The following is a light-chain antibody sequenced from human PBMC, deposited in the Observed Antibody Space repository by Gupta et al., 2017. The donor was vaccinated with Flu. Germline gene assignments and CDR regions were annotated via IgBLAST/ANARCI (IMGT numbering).Light chain of an antibody. Sequence: QSALTQSASVSGSPGQSITISCTGTSSDVGGYNSVSWYQQHPDKVPKLMIYDVTSRPSVVSNRFASSKSGYAASLTISVLQAEDEADYYCSSVTTSSTLVFGGGTKLTVL. V-gene: IGLV2-14*03. CDR3: SSVTTSSTLV. CDR2: DVT. J-gene: IGLJ2*01. CDR1: SSDVGGYNS.